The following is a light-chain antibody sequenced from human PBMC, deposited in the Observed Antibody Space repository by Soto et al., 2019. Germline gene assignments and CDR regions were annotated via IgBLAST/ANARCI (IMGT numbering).Light chain of an antibody. CDR1: SSDIGGYNY. CDR3: SSYTSSITLLV. J-gene: IGLJ2*01. V-gene: IGLV2-14*03. Sequence: QSALTQPASVSGSPGQSITISCTGTSSDIGGYNYVSWYQQHPGKAPKLMIYDVSNRPSGVSDRFSGSKSGNTASLTISGLQAEDEADYYCSSYTSSITLLVFAGGTKLTVL. CDR2: DVS.